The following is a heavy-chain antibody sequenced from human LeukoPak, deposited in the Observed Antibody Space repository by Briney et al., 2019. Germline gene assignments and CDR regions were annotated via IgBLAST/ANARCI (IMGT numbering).Heavy chain of an antibody. CDR2: IDYSGSS. Sequence: SETLSLTCSVSGDSISSFYWNWIRQPPGKRLGWIGNIDYSGSSNYNPSLESRVTISIDTSRKQFFLKLDSVTAADTAVYYCALAPNSNWFDFWGQGTLVTVSS. D-gene: IGHD2-8*01. CDR1: GDSISSFY. CDR3: ALAPNSNWFDF. J-gene: IGHJ5*01. V-gene: IGHV4-59*08.